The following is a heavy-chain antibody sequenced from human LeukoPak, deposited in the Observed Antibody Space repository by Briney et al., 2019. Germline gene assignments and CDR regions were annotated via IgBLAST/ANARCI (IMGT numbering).Heavy chain of an antibody. V-gene: IGHV4-59*01. CDR1: GGSISSYY. D-gene: IGHD2-21*02. Sequence: TSETLSLTCTVSGGSISSYYWSWIRQPPGKGLEWIGYIYYSGSTNYNPSLKSRVTISVDTSKNQFSLKLSSVTAADTAVYYCARAPGPYCGGDCQGPFDYWGQGTLVTVSS. J-gene: IGHJ4*02. CDR3: ARAPGPYCGGDCQGPFDY. CDR2: IYYSGST.